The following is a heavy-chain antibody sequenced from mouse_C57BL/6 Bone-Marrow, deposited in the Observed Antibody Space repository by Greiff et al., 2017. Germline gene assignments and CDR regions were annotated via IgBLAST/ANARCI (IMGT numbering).Heavy chain of an antibody. V-gene: IGHV14-4*01. J-gene: IGHJ2*01. CDR1: GFNIKDDY. D-gene: IGHD1-1*01. Sequence: VQLQQSGAELVRPGASVKLSCTASGFNIKDDYMHWVKQRPEQGLEWIGWIDPENGDTEYASKFQGKATITADTSSNTAYLQLSSLTSEDTAVYYCTHYYYGSYYFDYWGQATTLTVSS. CDR3: THYYYGSYYFDY. CDR2: IDPENGDT.